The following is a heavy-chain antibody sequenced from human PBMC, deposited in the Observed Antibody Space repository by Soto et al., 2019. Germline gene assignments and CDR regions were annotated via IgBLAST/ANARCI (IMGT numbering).Heavy chain of an antibody. CDR2: IILIFGAA. J-gene: IGHJ5*01. Sequence: QVQLVQSGAEVKKPGSSVKVSCKASGGTFSSYAISWVRQAPGQGLEWMGGIILIFGAANYAQKFQGRVTLTADKSTSPAYMELSSLRSEDTAVYYCASDLRYNGNYVRYNWFDSWGQGTLVTVSS. CDR3: ASDLRYNGNYVRYNWFDS. CDR1: GGTFSSYA. D-gene: IGHD1-7*01. V-gene: IGHV1-69*06.